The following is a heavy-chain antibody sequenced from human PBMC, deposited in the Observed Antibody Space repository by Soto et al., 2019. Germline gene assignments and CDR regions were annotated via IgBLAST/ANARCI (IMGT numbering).Heavy chain of an antibody. D-gene: IGHD4-4*01. CDR1: GFTFSNAW. CDR2: IKSKTDGGTT. Sequence: PGGSLRLSCAASGFTFSNAWMNWVRQAPGKGLEWVGRIKSKTDGGTTDYAAPVKGRFTISRDDSKNTLYLQMNSLKTEDTAVFYCTTGSYSNQMYYYHYGMDVWGQGTTVTVSS. CDR3: TTGSYSNQMYYYHYGMDV. V-gene: IGHV3-15*07. J-gene: IGHJ6*02.